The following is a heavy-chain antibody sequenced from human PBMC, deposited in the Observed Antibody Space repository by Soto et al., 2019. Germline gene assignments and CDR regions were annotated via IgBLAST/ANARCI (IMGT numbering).Heavy chain of an antibody. CDR2: IWYDGSNK. V-gene: IGHV3-33*01. Sequence: QVQLVESGGGVVQPGRSLRLSCAASGFTFSSYGMHWVRQAPGKGLEWVAVIWYDGSNKYYADSVKGRFTISRDNSKNTLYLQMNSLRAEDTAVYYCARDDVVVVAATQRYYYGMVVWGQGTTVTVSS. CDR3: ARDDVVVVAATQRYYYGMVV. J-gene: IGHJ6*02. CDR1: GFTFSSYG. D-gene: IGHD2-15*01.